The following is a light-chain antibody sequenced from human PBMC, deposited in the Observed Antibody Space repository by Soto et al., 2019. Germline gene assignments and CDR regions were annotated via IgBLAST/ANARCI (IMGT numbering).Light chain of an antibody. J-gene: IGKJ3*01. CDR2: GAS. Sequence: EIVMTQSPATLSVSPGERATLSCRASQSVSSNLAWYQQKPGQAPRLLIYGASIRATGIPARFSGSGSGTEFTLTISSLQSEDCAVYYCQQYNNWPRTFGPGTKVDIK. V-gene: IGKV3-15*01. CDR1: QSVSSN. CDR3: QQYNNWPRT.